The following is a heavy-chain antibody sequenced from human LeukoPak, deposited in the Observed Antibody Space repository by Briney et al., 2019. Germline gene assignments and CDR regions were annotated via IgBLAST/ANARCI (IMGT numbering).Heavy chain of an antibody. Sequence: GGSLRLSCAASGFTFSTYSINWVRQAPGKGLEWVSYISSGSRTIYHADSVKGRFTISRDDAKNSLYLQMNSLRAEDTAVYYCARVQRGVGFDYWGQGTLVTVSS. D-gene: IGHD1-26*01. CDR2: ISSGSRTI. V-gene: IGHV3-48*04. J-gene: IGHJ4*02. CDR1: GFTFSTYS. CDR3: ARVQRGVGFDY.